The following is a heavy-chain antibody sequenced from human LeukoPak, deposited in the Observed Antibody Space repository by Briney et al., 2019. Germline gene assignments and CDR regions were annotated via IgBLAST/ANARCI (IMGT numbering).Heavy chain of an antibody. V-gene: IGHV3-11*01. D-gene: IGHD3-3*01. J-gene: IGHJ4*02. CDR3: ATVHFGYFTF. Sequence: GGSLRLSCAASGLTFSDYHMSWIRQAPGRGLEWVSHISDNGRTKYYANSVQGRFTVSRDNAKNSLYLQMNSLRANDTAVYYCATVHFGYFTFWGQGTLVPVSS. CDR2: ISDNGRTK. CDR1: GLTFSDYH.